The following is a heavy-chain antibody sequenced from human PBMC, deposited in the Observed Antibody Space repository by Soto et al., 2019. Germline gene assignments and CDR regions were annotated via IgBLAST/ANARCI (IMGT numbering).Heavy chain of an antibody. CDR2: IGTAGDP. Sequence: GGSLRLSCAASGFTFSSYDVHWVRQATGKGLEWVSAIGTAGDPYYPGSVKGRFTISRENAKNSLYLQMNSLRAGDTAVYYCARAASAHVYGMDVWGQGTTVTVSS. CDR1: GFTFSSYD. D-gene: IGHD6-13*01. V-gene: IGHV3-13*05. CDR3: ARAASAHVYGMDV. J-gene: IGHJ6*02.